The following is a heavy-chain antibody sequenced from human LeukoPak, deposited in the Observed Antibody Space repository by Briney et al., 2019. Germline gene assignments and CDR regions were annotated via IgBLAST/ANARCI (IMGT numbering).Heavy chain of an antibody. CDR2: IKHDGSEK. J-gene: IGHJ6*02. D-gene: IGHD3-22*01. CDR3: ARDIYSYDSSGYYYYYGMDV. V-gene: IGHV3-7*05. CDR1: GFTFSSIW. Sequence: GRSLRLSCAASGFTFSSIWMSWVRQAPGKGLEGVAKIKHDGSEKYYVDSVKGRFTISRDNAKNSLYLQMNSLRAEDTAVYYCARDIYSYDSSGYYYYYGMDVWGQGTTVTVSS.